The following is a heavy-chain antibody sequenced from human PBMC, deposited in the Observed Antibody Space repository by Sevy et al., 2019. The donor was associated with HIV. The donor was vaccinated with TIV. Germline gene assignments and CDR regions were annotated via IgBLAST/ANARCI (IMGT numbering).Heavy chain of an antibody. Sequence: ASVKVSCKASGYTFTGYYMHWVRQAPGQGLEWMGWINPNSGGTNYAQKFQGWVTMTRDTSISTAYMELRRQRSDETDVYYCARDGYYYDSSGYYYGRVWGAFDIWGQGTMVTVSS. CDR1: GYTFTGYY. CDR3: ARDGYYYDSSGYYYGRVWGAFDI. D-gene: IGHD3-22*01. V-gene: IGHV1-2*04. J-gene: IGHJ3*02. CDR2: INPNSGGT.